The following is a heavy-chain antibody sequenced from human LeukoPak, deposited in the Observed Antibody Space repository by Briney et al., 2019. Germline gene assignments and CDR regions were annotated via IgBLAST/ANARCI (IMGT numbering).Heavy chain of an antibody. J-gene: IGHJ4*02. Sequence: GASVKVSCKASGFSFTGYFMHWVRQAPGQGPEWMGRIDPNSGGTNYALKFQGRVTMTRDTSITTAYMDLSRLRSDDTAVYYCARGGPFFSRSSSKEYYFDYWGQGTLVTVSS. D-gene: IGHD6-6*01. CDR3: ARGGPFFSRSSSKEYYFDY. V-gene: IGHV1-2*06. CDR2: IDPNSGGT. CDR1: GFSFTGYF.